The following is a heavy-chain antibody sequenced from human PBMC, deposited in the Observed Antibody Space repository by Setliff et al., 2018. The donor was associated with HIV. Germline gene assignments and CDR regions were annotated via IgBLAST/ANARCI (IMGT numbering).Heavy chain of an antibody. J-gene: IGHJ4*02. V-gene: IGHV1-3*01. CDR1: GYTFTNFA. CDR3: ARDAGYSGYAWNY. D-gene: IGHD5-12*01. CDR2: IIADNGDT. Sequence: ASVKVSCKASGYTFTNFAIHWVRQAPGQRLEWMGWIIADNGDTKYSQKFEGRVTITRDTSASTAYMELSSLRSEDTAMYYCARDAGYSGYAWNYWGQGTLVTVPQ.